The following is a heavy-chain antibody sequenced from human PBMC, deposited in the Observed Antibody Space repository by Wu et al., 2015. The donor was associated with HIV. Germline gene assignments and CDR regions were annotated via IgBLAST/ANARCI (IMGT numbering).Heavy chain of an antibody. CDR1: GYTFTSYD. CDR2: MNPNSGNT. Sequence: QVQLVQSGAEVKKPGASVKVSCKASGYTFTSYDINWVRQATGQGLEWMGWMNPNSGNTGYAQKFQGRVTMTRNTSISTAYMELSSLRSEDTAVYYCATASTYQPLLFGVYYYYVWTSGPRDHGHRLL. CDR3: ATASTYQPLLFGVYYYYVWTS. D-gene: IGHD2-21*02. V-gene: IGHV1-8*01. J-gene: IGHJ6*02.